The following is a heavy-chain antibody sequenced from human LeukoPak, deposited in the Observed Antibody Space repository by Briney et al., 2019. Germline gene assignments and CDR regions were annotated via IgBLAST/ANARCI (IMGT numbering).Heavy chain of an antibody. J-gene: IGHJ4*02. Sequence: SQTLSLTCTVSGGSISSGSYYWSWIRQPAGKGLEWIGYIYYSGSTYYNPSLKSRVTISVDTSKNQFSLKLSSVTAADTAVYYCARGRNGSGSYYNPLYFDYWGQGTLVTVSS. V-gene: IGHV4-61*09. CDR1: GGSISSGSYY. CDR2: IYYSGST. CDR3: ARGRNGSGSYYNPLYFDY. D-gene: IGHD3-10*01.